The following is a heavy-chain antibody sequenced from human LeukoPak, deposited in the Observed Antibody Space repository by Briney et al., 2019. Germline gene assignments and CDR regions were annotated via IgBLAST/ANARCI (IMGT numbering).Heavy chain of an antibody. D-gene: IGHD1-1*01. V-gene: IGHV3-15*01. CDR2: IRSRTDGGTT. J-gene: IGHJ5*02. Sequence: GGSLRLSCAASGFTFSNAWMIWVRQAPGEGLEWVGRIRSRTDGGTTDYAAPVKGRFTISRDDSKNTLYLEMNTLKTEDTAIYYCATDEGTPTNPWGQGTLVTVSS. CDR1: GFTFSNAW. CDR3: ATDEGTPTNP.